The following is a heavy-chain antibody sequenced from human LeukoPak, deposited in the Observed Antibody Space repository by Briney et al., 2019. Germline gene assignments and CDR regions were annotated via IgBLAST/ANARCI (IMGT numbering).Heavy chain of an antibody. CDR3: ATAYDILTPPVDY. J-gene: IGHJ4*02. V-gene: IGHV3-30*02. CDR2: IRYDGSNK. CDR1: GFTFSSYG. D-gene: IGHD3-9*01. Sequence: GGSLRLSCAASGFTFSSYGMHWVRQAPGKGLDWVAFIRYDGSNKYYADSVKGRFTISRDNSKNTLYLQMNSLRAEDTAVYYCATAYDILTPPVDYWGQGTLVTVSS.